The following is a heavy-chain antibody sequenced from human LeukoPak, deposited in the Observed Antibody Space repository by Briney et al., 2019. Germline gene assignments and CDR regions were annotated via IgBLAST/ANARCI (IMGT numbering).Heavy chain of an antibody. Sequence: GRSLRLSCAASGFTFSSYGMHWVRQAPGKGLEWVAVIWYDGSNKYYADSVKGRFTISRDNSKNTLYLQMNSLRAEDTAVYYCARGRDGVAAAVPDYWGQGTLVTVSS. D-gene: IGHD6-13*01. CDR3: ARGRDGVAAAVPDY. CDR1: GFTFSSYG. V-gene: IGHV3-33*01. CDR2: IWYDGSNK. J-gene: IGHJ4*02.